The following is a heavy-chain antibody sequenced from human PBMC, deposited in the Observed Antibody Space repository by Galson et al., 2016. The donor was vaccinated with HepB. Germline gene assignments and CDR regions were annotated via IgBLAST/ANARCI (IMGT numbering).Heavy chain of an antibody. CDR1: GGSVTSGTYY. CDR3: ARDEGFYNGMDV. D-gene: IGHD2-2*02. V-gene: IGHV4-61*01. Sequence: SETLSLTCTVSGGSVTSGTYYRSWVRQSPGKGLDWIGYIHDSGNTNYNPSIKSRVTISRDTSKNQFFLELTSVTAADTAVYYCARDEGFYNGMDVWGQGTTVTVAS. J-gene: IGHJ6*02. CDR2: IHDSGNT.